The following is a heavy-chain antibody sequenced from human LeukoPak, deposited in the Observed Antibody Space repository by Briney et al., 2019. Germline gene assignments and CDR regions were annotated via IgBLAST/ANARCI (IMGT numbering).Heavy chain of an antibody. Sequence: SETLSLTCAVYGGSFSGYYWSWIRQPPGKGLEWIGEINHSGSTNYNPSLKSRVTISVDTSKNQFSLKLSSVTAADTAVYYCARDRYGDEAYYFDYWGQGTLVTVSS. J-gene: IGHJ4*02. V-gene: IGHV4-34*01. CDR2: INHSGST. CDR1: GGSFSGYY. CDR3: ARDRYGDEAYYFDY. D-gene: IGHD4-17*01.